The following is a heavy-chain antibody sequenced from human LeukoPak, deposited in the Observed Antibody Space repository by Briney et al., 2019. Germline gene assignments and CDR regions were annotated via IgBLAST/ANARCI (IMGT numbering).Heavy chain of an antibody. V-gene: IGHV4-59*08. J-gene: IGHJ1*01. CDR3: ARHGGYSSPYLH. CDR2: IYYSGST. D-gene: IGHD6-13*01. Sequence: SETLSLTCTVSGGSISNYYWSWIRQPPGKGLECIGYIYYSGSTNYNPSLKSRLTISVDTSNNQYSLKLSSVTATDTAVYYCARHGGYSSPYLHWGQGTLVTVSS. CDR1: GGSISNYY.